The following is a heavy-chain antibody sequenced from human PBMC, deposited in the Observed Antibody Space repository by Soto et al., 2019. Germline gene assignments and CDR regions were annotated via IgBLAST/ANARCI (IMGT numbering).Heavy chain of an antibody. CDR2: INTDGSTT. J-gene: IGHJ4*02. Sequence: TGGSLRLSCAASGFTFSNCWMHWVRQAPGKGPVWVSRINTDGSTTNYADSVKGRFTISRDNAKNTLYLQTNSLGAEDTAVYYCARDLGGYASHWGQGTLVTVSS. CDR3: ARDLGGYASH. D-gene: IGHD3-16*01. V-gene: IGHV3-74*01. CDR1: GFTFSNCW.